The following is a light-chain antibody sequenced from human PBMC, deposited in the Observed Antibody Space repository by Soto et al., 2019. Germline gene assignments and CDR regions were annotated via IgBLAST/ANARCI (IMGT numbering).Light chain of an antibody. Sequence: DIQMTQSPSSLCASVEDRGIIRSPDRQSISNHLNWYQQKPGKAPKLLIFAASSLQSGVPSRFSGSRSGPDFTLTISSLQPEDFATYYCQQSYSSPPTFGQGTKVDIK. V-gene: IGKV1-39*01. CDR3: QQSYSSPPT. CDR2: AAS. J-gene: IGKJ1*01. CDR1: QSISNH.